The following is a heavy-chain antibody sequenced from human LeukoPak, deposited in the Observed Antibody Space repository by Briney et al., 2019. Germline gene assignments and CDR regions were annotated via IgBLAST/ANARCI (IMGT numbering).Heavy chain of an antibody. CDR1: GYTFTGYY. CDR3: ALNYGSGSYASFDY. J-gene: IGHJ4*02. CDR2: INPNSGGT. D-gene: IGHD3-10*01. Sequence: SVKVSCKASGYTFTGYYMHWVRQAPGQGLEWMGWINPNSGGTNYAQKFQGRVTMTRDTSISTAYMELSRLRSGDTAVYYCALNYGSGSYASFDYWGQGTLVTVSS. V-gene: IGHV1-2*02.